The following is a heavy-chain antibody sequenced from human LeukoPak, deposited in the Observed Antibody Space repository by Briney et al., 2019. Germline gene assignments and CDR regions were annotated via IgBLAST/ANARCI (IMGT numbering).Heavy chain of an antibody. V-gene: IGHV4-59*01. CDR1: GGSISGYY. CDR3: ARVWYYYGSGTYDRRFDY. Sequence: SETLSLTCTVSGGSISGYYWSWSRQPPGKGVEWIGNLYYMRGAWYKSSLKSRVTISVDTSKNQISLKLSSVTAADTAVYYCARVWYYYGSGTYDRRFDYWGQGTLVSVSS. J-gene: IGHJ4*02. CDR2: LYYMRGA. D-gene: IGHD3-10*01.